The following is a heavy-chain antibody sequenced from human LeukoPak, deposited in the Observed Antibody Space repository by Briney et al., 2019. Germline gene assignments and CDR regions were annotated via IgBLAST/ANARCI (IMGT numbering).Heavy chain of an antibody. Sequence: ASVKVSCKASGYTFTGYYMHWVRQAPGQGLEWMGWINPNSGGTNYAQKFQGRVTMTRDMSTSKVYMELSSLRSEDTAVYYCARDPQPLGYCSGGSCPLDYWGQGTLVTVSS. J-gene: IGHJ4*02. D-gene: IGHD2-15*01. V-gene: IGHV1-2*02. CDR2: INPNSGGT. CDR3: ARDPQPLGYCSGGSCPLDY. CDR1: GYTFTGYY.